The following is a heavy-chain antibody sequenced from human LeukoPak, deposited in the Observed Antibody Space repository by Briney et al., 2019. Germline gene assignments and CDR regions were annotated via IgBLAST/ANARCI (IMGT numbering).Heavy chain of an antibody. CDR3: AVLDIVATGTSPYYFDY. V-gene: IGHV1-69*13. Sequence: SVKVSCKASGGTFSSYAISWVRQAPGQGLEWMGGIIPIFGTANYAQKFQGRVTITADESTSTAYMELSSLRSEDTAVYYCAVLDIVATGTSPYYFDYWGQGTLVTVSS. D-gene: IGHD5-12*01. J-gene: IGHJ4*02. CDR1: GGTFSSYA. CDR2: IIPIFGTA.